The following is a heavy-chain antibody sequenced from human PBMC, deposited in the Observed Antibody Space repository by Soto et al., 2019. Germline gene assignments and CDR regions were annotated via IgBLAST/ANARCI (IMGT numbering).Heavy chain of an antibody. CDR1: GYTLTELS. CDR3: ATAPIAAAGTNYYGMDV. Sequence: ASVKVSCKVSGYTLTELSMHWVRQAPGKGLEWMGGFDPEDGETIYAQKFQGRVTMTEDTSTDTAYMELSSLRSEDTAVYYCATAPIAAAGTNYYGMDVWGQGTTVTVSS. CDR2: FDPEDGET. V-gene: IGHV1-24*01. D-gene: IGHD6-13*01. J-gene: IGHJ6*02.